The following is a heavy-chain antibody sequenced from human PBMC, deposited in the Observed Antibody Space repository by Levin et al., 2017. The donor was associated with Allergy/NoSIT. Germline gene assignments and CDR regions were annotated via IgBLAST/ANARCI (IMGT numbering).Heavy chain of an antibody. D-gene: IGHD3-10*01. CDR1: GFTFDDYA. CDR3: AKDKLSHAPSGIDY. Sequence: LSLTCAASGFTFDDYAMHWVRQAPGKGLEWVSLVSWDGGSAYYADSVKGRFTISRDNNKNSLYLQMHTLRTEDTALYYCAKDKLSHAPSGIDYWGQGTLVTVSS. V-gene: IGHV3-43D*03. J-gene: IGHJ4*02. CDR2: VSWDGGSA.